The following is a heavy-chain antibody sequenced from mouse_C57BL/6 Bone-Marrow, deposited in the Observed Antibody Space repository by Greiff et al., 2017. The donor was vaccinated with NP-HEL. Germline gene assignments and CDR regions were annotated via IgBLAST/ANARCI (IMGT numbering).Heavy chain of an antibody. CDR1: GYTFTDYY. Sequence: VQLQQSGPELVKPGASVKISCKASGYTFTDYYMNWVKQSHGKSLEWIGDINPNNGGTSYNQKFKGKATLTVDKSSSTAYMELRSLTSEDSAVYYCARGGWVSYAMDYWGQGTSVTVSS. CDR2: INPNNGGT. D-gene: IGHD2-3*01. V-gene: IGHV1-26*01. J-gene: IGHJ4*01. CDR3: ARGGWVSYAMDY.